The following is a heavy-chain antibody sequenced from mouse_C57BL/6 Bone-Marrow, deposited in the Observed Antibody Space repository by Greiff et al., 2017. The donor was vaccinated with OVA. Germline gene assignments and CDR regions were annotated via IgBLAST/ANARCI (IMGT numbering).Heavy chain of an antibody. Sequence: VQLQQSGPVLVKPGASVKMSCKASGYTFTDYYMNWVKQSHGKSLEWIGVINPYNGGTSYNQKFKGKATLTVDNSSSTAYMELNSLTSEDSAVYYCARVTTVRDWYFDVWGTGTTVTVSS. J-gene: IGHJ1*03. CDR1: GYTFTDYY. D-gene: IGHD1-1*01. V-gene: IGHV1-19*01. CDR2: INPYNGGT. CDR3: ARVTTVRDWYFDV.